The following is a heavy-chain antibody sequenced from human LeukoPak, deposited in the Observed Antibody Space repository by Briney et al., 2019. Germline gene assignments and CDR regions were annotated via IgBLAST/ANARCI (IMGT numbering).Heavy chain of an antibody. CDR3: ARVDSNYVYYYYYYMDV. CDR1: GYSISSGYY. D-gene: IGHD4-11*01. V-gene: IGHV4-38-2*02. CDR2: IYHSGST. J-gene: IGHJ6*03. Sequence: PSETLSLTCTVSGYSISSGYYWGWIRQPPGKGLEWIGSIYHSGSTYYNPSLKSRVTISVDTSKNQFSLRLSSVTAADTAVYYCARVDSNYVYYYYYYMDVWGKGTTVTVSS.